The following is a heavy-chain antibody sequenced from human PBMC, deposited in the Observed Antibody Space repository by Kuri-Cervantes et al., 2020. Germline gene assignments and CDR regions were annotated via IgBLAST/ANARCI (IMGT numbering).Heavy chain of an antibody. CDR3: ARVNTMMAWYQYYYMDV. V-gene: IGHV3-30*01. J-gene: IGHJ6*03. CDR2: ISYDGSNK. Sequence: GSLRLSCAASGFTFSSYAMHWVRQAPGKGLEWVAVISYDGSNKYYADSVKGRFTISRNNSQNTLYLQMNSLRAEDTAVYYCARVNTMMAWYQYYYMDVWGKGTTVTVSS. D-gene: IGHD2-2*01. CDR1: GFTFSSYA.